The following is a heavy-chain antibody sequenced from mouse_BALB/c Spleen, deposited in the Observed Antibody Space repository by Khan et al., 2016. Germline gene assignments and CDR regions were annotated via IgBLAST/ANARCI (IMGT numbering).Heavy chain of an antibody. V-gene: IGHV5-6-3*01. Sequence: EVELVESGGGLVQPGGSLKLSCSASGFTFSSYGMSWVRQTPDKRLELVATINSNGGSTYYPDSVKGRFTISRDNTKNTLYLQMGSLKSEDTAMYYCARGLTEFAYWGQGTLVTVSA. CDR1: GFTFSSYG. CDR3: ARGLTEFAY. J-gene: IGHJ3*01. D-gene: IGHD4-1*01. CDR2: INSNGGST.